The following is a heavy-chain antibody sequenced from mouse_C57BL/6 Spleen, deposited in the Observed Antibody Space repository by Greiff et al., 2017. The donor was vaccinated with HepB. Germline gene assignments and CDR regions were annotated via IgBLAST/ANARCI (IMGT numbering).Heavy chain of an antibody. Sequence: VQLQQSGAELAKPGASVKLSCKASGYTFTSYWMHWVKQRPGQGLEWIGYINPSSGYNKYNQKFKDKATLTADKSSSTAYMQLSSLTYEDSAVYYCARAITTVAGAMDYWGLGTSVTVSS. CDR1: GYTFTSYW. J-gene: IGHJ4*01. D-gene: IGHD1-1*01. V-gene: IGHV1-7*01. CDR3: ARAITTVAGAMDY. CDR2: INPSSGYN.